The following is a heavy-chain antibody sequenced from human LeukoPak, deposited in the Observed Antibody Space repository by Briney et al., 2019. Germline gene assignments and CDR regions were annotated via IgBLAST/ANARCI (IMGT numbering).Heavy chain of an antibody. J-gene: IGHJ4*02. CDR2: INPNSGGT. CDR3: ARDGGYSGCVSPFDY. CDR1: GYTFTGYY. Sequence: ASVKVSCKASGYTFTGYYMHWVRQAPGQGLEWMGWINPNSGGTNYAQKFQGRITMTRDTSISTAYMELRRLRSEDTAVYYCARDGGYSGCVSPFDYWGQGTLVTVSS. D-gene: IGHD5-12*01. V-gene: IGHV1-2*02.